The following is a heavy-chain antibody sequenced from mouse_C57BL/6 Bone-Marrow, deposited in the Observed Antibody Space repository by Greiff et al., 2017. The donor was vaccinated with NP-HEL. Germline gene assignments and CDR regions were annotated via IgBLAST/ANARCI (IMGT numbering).Heavy chain of an antibody. Sequence: EVQLVESGGGLVQPGGSMKLSCAASGFTFSDAWMDWLRQSPEKGLAWFPAFRNKAINPTTNSAESVKVRFTISRDDSKSSVYLQMNSLRAEDTGIYYCTRLFAYWGQGTLVTVSA. CDR3: TRLFAY. J-gene: IGHJ3*01. V-gene: IGHV6-6*01. CDR2: FRNKAINPTT. CDR1: GFTFSDAW.